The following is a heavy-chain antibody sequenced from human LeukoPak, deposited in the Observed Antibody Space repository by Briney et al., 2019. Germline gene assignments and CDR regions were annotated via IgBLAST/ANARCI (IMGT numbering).Heavy chain of an antibody. V-gene: IGHV3-21*01. D-gene: IGHD6-13*01. CDR3: ARGFSSSRPHYFDY. CDR2: ISSSSSYI. Sequence: GGSLRLSCAASGFTFSSYSMNWVRQAPGKGLEWVSSISSSSSYIYYADPVKGRFTISRDNAKNSLYLQMNSLRAEDTAVYYCARGFSSSRPHYFDYWGQGTLVTVSS. J-gene: IGHJ4*02. CDR1: GFTFSSYS.